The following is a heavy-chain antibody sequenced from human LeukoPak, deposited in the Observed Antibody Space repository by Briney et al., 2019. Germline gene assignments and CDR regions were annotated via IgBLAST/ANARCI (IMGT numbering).Heavy chain of an antibody. CDR1: GFTFSSYG. J-gene: IGHJ3*02. CDR3: AKDLLTGYDAFDI. CDR2: ISYDENNE. V-gene: IGHV3-30*18. Sequence: GGSLRLSCAASGFTFSSYGMHWVRQAPGKGLEGVAGISYDENNEYYAASVKGRFTISRDNSKNALYLQMNSLRAEDTAVYYCAKDLLTGYDAFDIWGQGTMVTVSS. D-gene: IGHD7-27*01.